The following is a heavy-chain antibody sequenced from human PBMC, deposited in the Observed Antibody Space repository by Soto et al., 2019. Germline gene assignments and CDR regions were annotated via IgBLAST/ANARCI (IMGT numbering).Heavy chain of an antibody. Sequence: GGSLRLSCAASGFTFSSYSMNWVRQAPGKGLEWVSSISSSSSYIYYADSVKGRFTISRDNAKNSLYLQMNSLRAEDTAVYYCARAPRTRLYYFDYWGQGTLVTVSS. CDR2: ISSSSSYI. D-gene: IGHD3-10*01. CDR3: ARAPRTRLYYFDY. CDR1: GFTFSSYS. J-gene: IGHJ4*02. V-gene: IGHV3-21*01.